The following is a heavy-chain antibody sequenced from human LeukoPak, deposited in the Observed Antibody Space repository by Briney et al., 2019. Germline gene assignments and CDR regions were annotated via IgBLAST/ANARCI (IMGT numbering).Heavy chain of an antibody. V-gene: IGHV4-59*01. CDR2: IYYSGST. D-gene: IGHD6-13*01. CDR3: ARDRIAAAGPHNWFDP. CDR1: GGSISSDY. Sequence: SETLSLTCTVSGGSISSDYWTWIRQPPGMGLEWIGYIYYSGSTNYNPSLKSRVTISIDTSKKHFSLKLSSVTAADTAVYYCARDRIAAAGPHNWFDPWGQGTLVTVSS. J-gene: IGHJ5*02.